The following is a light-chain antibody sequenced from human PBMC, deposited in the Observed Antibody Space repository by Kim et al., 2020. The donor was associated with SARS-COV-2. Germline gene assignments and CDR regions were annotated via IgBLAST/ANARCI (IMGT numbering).Light chain of an antibody. J-gene: IGLJ3*02. CDR2: RDT. Sequence: SYELTQPLSVSVDLGQTARITCGGNNIGSKNVYWYQQKPGQAPVLVIYRDTNRPSEIPERFSGSNSGNTATLTISRAQAGDEADYYCQVWDSSTAVFGGGTQLTVL. V-gene: IGLV3-9*01. CDR1: NIGSKN. CDR3: QVWDSSTAV.